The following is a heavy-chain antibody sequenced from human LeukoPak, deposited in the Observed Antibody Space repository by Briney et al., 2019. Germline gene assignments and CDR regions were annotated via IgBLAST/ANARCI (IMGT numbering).Heavy chain of an antibody. V-gene: IGHV3-23*01. J-gene: IGHJ4*02. CDR1: GFTFSSYG. CDR3: AKDWDNYDILTGYYADY. D-gene: IGHD3-9*01. CDR2: ISGSGGST. Sequence: PGGSLRLSCAASGFTFSSYGMSWVRQAPGKGLEWVSAISGSGGSTYYADSVKGRFTISRDNSKNTLYLQMNSLRAEDTAVYYCAKDWDNYDILTGYYADYWGQGTLVTVSS.